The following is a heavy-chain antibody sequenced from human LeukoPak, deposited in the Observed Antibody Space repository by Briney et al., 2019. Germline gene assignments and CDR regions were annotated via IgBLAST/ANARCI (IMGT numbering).Heavy chain of an antibody. D-gene: IGHD6-25*01. J-gene: IGHJ4*02. CDR3: ARDLAALLSTRRPNY. Sequence: GGSLRLSCAASGFTFSSYGMHWVRQAPGKGLDWVAVISYDGSNKYYTDSVKGRFTISRDNSKNTLYLQMNSLRAEDTAVYYCARDLAALLSTRRPNYWSQGTLVTVSS. V-gene: IGHV3-30*03. CDR1: GFTFSSYG. CDR2: ISYDGSNK.